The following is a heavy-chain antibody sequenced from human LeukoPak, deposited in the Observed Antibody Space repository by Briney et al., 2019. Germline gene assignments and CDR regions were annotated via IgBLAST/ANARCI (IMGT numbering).Heavy chain of an antibody. Sequence: PGGSLRLSCAASGFTFSSYGMHWVRQAPGKGLEWVAVISYDGSNKYYADSVKGRFTISRDNSKNTLYLQMNSLRAEDTAVYYCAKDLPRYYYDSSGCYFDYWGQGTLVTVSS. CDR1: GFTFSSYG. CDR2: ISYDGSNK. V-gene: IGHV3-30*18. J-gene: IGHJ4*02. CDR3: AKDLPRYYYDSSGCYFDY. D-gene: IGHD3-22*01.